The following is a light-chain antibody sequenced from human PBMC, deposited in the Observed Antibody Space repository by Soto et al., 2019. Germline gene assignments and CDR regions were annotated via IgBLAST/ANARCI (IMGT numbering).Light chain of an antibody. J-gene: IGKJ5*01. CDR1: QSISSC. CDR3: QQYNSYSIT. Sequence: DIQMTQSPSTLSASVGDRVTITCRASQSISSCLAWYQQKPGKAPKLLIYKASNLEGGVPSRFSGTGSGTEFTLTISSLQPDDFATYYCQQYNSYSITFGQGTRLEIK. CDR2: KAS. V-gene: IGKV1-5*03.